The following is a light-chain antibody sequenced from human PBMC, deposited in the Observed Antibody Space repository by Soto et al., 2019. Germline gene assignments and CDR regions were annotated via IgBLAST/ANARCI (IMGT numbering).Light chain of an antibody. J-gene: IGLJ2*01. V-gene: IGLV1-40*01. CDR3: QSVDSSLSVV. CDR1: SSNIGAGYD. CDR2: DNT. Sequence: QPVLTQPPSVSGAPGQRVIISCTGSSSNIGAGYDVHWYQQLPETAPKLLIYDNTNRPSGVPDRFSGSKSGTSASLAITGLQAEDGADYYCQSVDSSLSVVFGGGTKLTVL.